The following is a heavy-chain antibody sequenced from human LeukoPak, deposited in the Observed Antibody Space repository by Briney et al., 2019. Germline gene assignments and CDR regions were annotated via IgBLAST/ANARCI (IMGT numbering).Heavy chain of an antibody. Sequence: GGSLRLSCAASGFTFSTYSMNWVRQAPGKGLEWVSSIGSSSSYIYYADSVKGRFTTSRDNAKSSLYLQMNSLRAEDMAVYYCARGYCGGDCYGDWGQGTLVTVSP. J-gene: IGHJ1*01. CDR1: GFTFSTYS. D-gene: IGHD2-21*02. V-gene: IGHV3-21*01. CDR3: ARGYCGGDCYGD. CDR2: IGSSSSYI.